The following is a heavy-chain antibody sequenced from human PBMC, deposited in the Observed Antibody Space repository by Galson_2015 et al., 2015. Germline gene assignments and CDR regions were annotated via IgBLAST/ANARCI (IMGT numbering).Heavy chain of an antibody. Sequence: SLRLSCAASGFTFSSYGMHWVRQAPGKGLEWVAVIWYDGSNKYYADSVKGRFTISRDNSKNTLYLQMNSLRAEDTAVYYCARDLFLTRDGYNWTYYYYYGMDVWGQGTTVTVSS. CDR1: GFTFSSYG. CDR3: ARDLFLTRDGYNWTYYYYYGMDV. J-gene: IGHJ6*02. CDR2: IWYDGSNK. V-gene: IGHV3-33*01. D-gene: IGHD5-24*01.